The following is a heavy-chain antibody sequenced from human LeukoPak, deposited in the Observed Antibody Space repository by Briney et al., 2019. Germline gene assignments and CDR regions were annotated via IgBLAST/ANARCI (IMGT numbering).Heavy chain of an antibody. D-gene: IGHD2-21*01. Sequence: PSETLSLTCAVSGDSISYESYYWNWIRQAPGKGPEWIGNIYRGRTRLNPSLTSRVAISVDMSKSQVSLSLTSVTPADTAIYYQPGEGEYGDSYSWGQGALVIVSA. J-gene: IGHJ5*02. CDR3: PGEGEYGDSYS. CDR2: IYRGRT. CDR1: GDSISYESYY. V-gene: IGHV4-30-2*01.